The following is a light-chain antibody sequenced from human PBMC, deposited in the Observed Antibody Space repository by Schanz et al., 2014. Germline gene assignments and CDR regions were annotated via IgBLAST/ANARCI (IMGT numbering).Light chain of an antibody. J-gene: IGLJ1*01. V-gene: IGLV2-11*01. CDR3: CSYAGSSTLKV. CDR2: DVS. CDR1: SSDVGGYNY. Sequence: QSALTQPRSVSGSSGQSVTISCTGTSSDVGGYNYVSWYQQHPGKAPKLMIYDVSKRPSGVPDRFSGSKSGNTASLTISGLQAEDEADYYCCSYAGSSTLKVFGTGTKLTVL.